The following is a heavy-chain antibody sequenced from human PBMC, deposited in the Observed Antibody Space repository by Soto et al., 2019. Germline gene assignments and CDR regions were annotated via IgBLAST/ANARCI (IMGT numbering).Heavy chain of an antibody. D-gene: IGHD2-15*01. CDR1: GFSFNEAW. CDR2: IKTSAGGGAT. V-gene: IGHV3-15*07. J-gene: IGHJ6*02. Sequence: EVQLVESAGGLVKPGGSLRLSCVASGFSFNEAWMNWVRQAPGEGLEWVGRIKTSAGGGATDYAAPVQGRFTISRDDSKNXLXXXXXXXXTEXTAIYYCTTGSVEGIWGQGTTVTVSS. CDR3: TTGSVEGI.